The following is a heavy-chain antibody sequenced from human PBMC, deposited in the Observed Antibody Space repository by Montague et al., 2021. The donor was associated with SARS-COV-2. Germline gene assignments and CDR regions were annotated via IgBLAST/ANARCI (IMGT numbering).Heavy chain of an antibody. Sequence: SETLSLTCTVSGGSLSTYYWSWIRQPPGKGLEWIGYIFHSGSTNYNPSLKNRVVMSVDTSKNQFSLQLTSVTAADTAVYYCARDRSRSGWDYYLDNWGQGTLVTVSS. D-gene: IGHD6-19*01. V-gene: IGHV4-59*01. CDR2: IFHSGST. CDR1: GGSLSTYY. CDR3: ARDRSRSGWDYYLDN. J-gene: IGHJ4*02.